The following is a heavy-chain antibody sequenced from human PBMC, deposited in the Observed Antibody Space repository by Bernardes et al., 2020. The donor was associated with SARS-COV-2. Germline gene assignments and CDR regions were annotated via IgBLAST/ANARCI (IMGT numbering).Heavy chain of an antibody. J-gene: IGHJ4*02. CDR1: GFTFSTYA. Sequence: VGSLSLSCAASGFTFSTYAMTWVRQAPGKGLEWVSAITGSTISTYYADSVKGRFTISRDNSNNMLYLQMNSLRAEDTAIYYCARRPQHHGDYSAGDYFDYWGQGTLVTVSS. V-gene: IGHV3-23*01. CDR2: ITGSTIST. D-gene: IGHD2-21*01. CDR3: ARRPQHHGDYSAGDYFDY.